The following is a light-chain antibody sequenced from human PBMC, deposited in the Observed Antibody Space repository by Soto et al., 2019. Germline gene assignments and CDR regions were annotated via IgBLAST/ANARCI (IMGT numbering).Light chain of an antibody. CDR2: DAS. Sequence: GDRVTITCRASQSISRWLAWYQQKPGKAPRLLIHDASSLQSGVPSRFSGSGSGTEFTLTISSLQPDDFATYYCQQHQSYWSFGQGTNVEIK. CDR3: QQHQSYWS. CDR1: QSISRW. V-gene: IGKV1-5*01. J-gene: IGKJ1*01.